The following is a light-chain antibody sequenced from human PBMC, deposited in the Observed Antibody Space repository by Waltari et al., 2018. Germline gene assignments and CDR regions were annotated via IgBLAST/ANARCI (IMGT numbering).Light chain of an antibody. J-gene: IGLJ2*01. CDR3: SSYSTSSTLVV. CDR1: SGDIVGSNY. V-gene: IGLV2-14*01. CDR2: QVS. Sequence: QSALTQPASVSGSPGQSITISCTGPSGDIVGSNYFSWYQHHPGKVPKLIIFQVSDRPSGVSNRFSGSKSGNTASLTISGLQAEDEADYYCSSYSTSSTLVVFGGGTKLTVL.